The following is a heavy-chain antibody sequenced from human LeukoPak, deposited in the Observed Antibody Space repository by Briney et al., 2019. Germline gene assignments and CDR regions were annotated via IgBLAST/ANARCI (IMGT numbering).Heavy chain of an antibody. CDR3: AKPAGIAVAGSFDY. CDR1: GFTSSSYG. J-gene: IGHJ4*02. Sequence: GSLRLSCAASGFTSSSYGMHWVRQAPGKGLEWVAVISYDGSNKYYADSVKGRFTISRDNSKNTLYLQMNSLRAEDTAVYYCAKPAGIAVAGSFDYWGQGTLVTVPS. D-gene: IGHD6-19*01. V-gene: IGHV3-30*18. CDR2: ISYDGSNK.